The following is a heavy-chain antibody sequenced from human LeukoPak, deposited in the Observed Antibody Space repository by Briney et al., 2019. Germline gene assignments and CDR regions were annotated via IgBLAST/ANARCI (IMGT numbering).Heavy chain of an antibody. J-gene: IGHJ5*02. V-gene: IGHV1-18*01. Sequence: ASVKVSCKASGYTFTSYGISWVRQAPGQGLEWMGWISAYNGNTNYAQKLQGRVTMTTDTSTSTAYMELRSLRSDDTAVYYCARDQVKRNWNYLYWFDPWGQGTLVTVSS. CDR3: ARDQVKRNWNYLYWFDP. CDR2: ISAYNGNT. D-gene: IGHD1-7*01. CDR1: GYTFTSYG.